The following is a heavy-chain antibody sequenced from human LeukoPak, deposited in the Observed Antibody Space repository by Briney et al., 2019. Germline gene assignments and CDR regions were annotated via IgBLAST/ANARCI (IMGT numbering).Heavy chain of an antibody. Sequence: SGPTLVKPTQTLTLTCTFSGFSLSTSGLGMGWIRQPPGKALEWLALIYWNDDKRYSPSVKSRLTITKDTSKNQVVLTMTNMDPVDTATYYCAHRSQVLVGATALYYFDYWGQGTLVTVSS. V-gene: IGHV2-5*01. CDR3: AHRSQVLVGATALYYFDY. D-gene: IGHD1-26*01. CDR1: GFSLSTSGLG. J-gene: IGHJ4*02. CDR2: IYWNDDK.